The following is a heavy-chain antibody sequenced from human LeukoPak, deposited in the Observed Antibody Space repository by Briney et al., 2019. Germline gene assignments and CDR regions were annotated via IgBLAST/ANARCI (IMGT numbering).Heavy chain of an antibody. J-gene: IGHJ4*02. CDR3: ARGAEGPAF. V-gene: IGHV4-34*01. Sequence: PSETLSLTCAVYGGSFSGYYWTWIRQPPGKGLEWIGEINHSGSTNYNPSLKSRVTVSVDTSKNQFSLKLSSVTAADTAVYYCARGAEGPAFWGQGTLVTVSS. CDR1: GGSFSGYY. CDR2: INHSGST.